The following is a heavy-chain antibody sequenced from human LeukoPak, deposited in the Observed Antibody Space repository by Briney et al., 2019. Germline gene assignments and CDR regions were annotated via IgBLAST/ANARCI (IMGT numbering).Heavy chain of an antibody. D-gene: IGHD3-3*01. J-gene: IGHJ5*02. CDR1: GFTFSSYW. CDR3: ARETQRDFWSGFNWFDP. CDR2: IKQDGSEK. Sequence: GGSLRLSCAASGFTFSSYWMSWVRQAPGKGLEWVANIKQDGSEKYYVDSVKGQFTISRDNAKNSLYLQMNSLRAEDTAVYYCARETQRDFWSGFNWFDPWGQGTLVTVSS. V-gene: IGHV3-7*01.